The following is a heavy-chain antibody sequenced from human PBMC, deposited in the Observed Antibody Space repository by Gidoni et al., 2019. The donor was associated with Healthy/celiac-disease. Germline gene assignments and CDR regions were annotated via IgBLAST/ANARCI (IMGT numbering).Heavy chain of an antibody. D-gene: IGHD2-15*01. CDR2: ISADNCNT. J-gene: IGHJ4*02. CDR1: GYAFTSYG. CDR3: ARGEGVAAHFSDEKDY. Sequence: QVQLVQSGAEVKKPGASGKVSCKASGYAFTSYGISWVRQAPGQGLEWMGWISADNCNTNYAQKLQGRGTMTTDTSTSTAYMELRSLRSDDTAVYYCARGEGVAAHFSDEKDYWGQGTLVTVSS. V-gene: IGHV1-18*01.